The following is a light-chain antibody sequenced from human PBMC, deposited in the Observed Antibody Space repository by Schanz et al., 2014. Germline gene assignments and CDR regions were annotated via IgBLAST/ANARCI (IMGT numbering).Light chain of an antibody. CDR3: SSYTSSSTWV. CDR1: RSDVGGYNF. Sequence: QSALTQPASVSGSPGQSITISCTGTRSDVGGYNFVSWYQQYPGKVPKLMIYDVSNRPSGVSNRFSGSKSGNTASLAISGLQAEDEADYYCSSYTSSSTWVFGGGTKLTVL. J-gene: IGLJ3*02. V-gene: IGLV2-14*01. CDR2: DVS.